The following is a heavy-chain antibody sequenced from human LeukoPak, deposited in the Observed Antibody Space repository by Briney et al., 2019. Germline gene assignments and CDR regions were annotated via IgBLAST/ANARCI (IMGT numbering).Heavy chain of an antibody. Sequence: ASVKVSCKASGGTFSSYAISWVRQAPGQGLEWMGGIIPIFGTANYAQKFQGRVTVTRDTSTSTVYVELSSLRSEDTALYYCVRGIAGDPVAFDIWGHGTMVTVSS. CDR2: IIPIFGTA. CDR3: VRGIAGDPVAFDI. J-gene: IGHJ3*02. D-gene: IGHD1-26*01. V-gene: IGHV1-69*05. CDR1: GGTFSSYA.